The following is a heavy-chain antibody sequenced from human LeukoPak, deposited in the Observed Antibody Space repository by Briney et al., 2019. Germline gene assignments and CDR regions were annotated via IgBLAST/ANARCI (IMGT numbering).Heavy chain of an antibody. J-gene: IGHJ4*02. D-gene: IGHD5-12*01. CDR2: ISGSGGST. Sequence: GGSLRLSCAASGFTFSSYAMSWVRQAPGKGLEWVSAISGSGGSTYYADSVKGRFTISRDNSKNTLYLQMNSLRAEDTAVYYCARDGVATITHFDYWGQGTLVTVSS. CDR1: GFTFSSYA. CDR3: ARDGVATITHFDY. V-gene: IGHV3-23*01.